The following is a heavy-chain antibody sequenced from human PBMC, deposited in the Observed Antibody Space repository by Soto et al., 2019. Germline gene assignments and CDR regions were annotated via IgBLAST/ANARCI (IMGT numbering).Heavy chain of an antibody. CDR2: FSSSGSNT. CDR1: GFTFSSYG. Sequence: GGSLRLSCAASGFTFSSYGMSWVRQAPGKGLEWVSAFSSSGSNTYYADSVKGRFTISRDNSKNTLFLQMNSLRAEDTAVYYCAKSFGYASSWNKWFDPWGQGTLVTVSS. V-gene: IGHV3-23*01. D-gene: IGHD6-13*01. CDR3: AKSFGYASSWNKWFDP. J-gene: IGHJ5*02.